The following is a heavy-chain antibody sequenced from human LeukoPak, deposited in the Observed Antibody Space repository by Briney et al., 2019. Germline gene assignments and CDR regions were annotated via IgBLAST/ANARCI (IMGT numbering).Heavy chain of an antibody. CDR3: ARGGLSGSTGLDY. V-gene: IGHV1-18*01. D-gene: IGHD6-19*01. CDR1: GYTFTTYG. CDR2: ISAYNGHT. Sequence: ASVKVSCKASGYTFTTYGISWLRQAPGQGLEWMGWISAYNGHTNYAQNLQGRVTMTTDTSTTTVYMELRSLRSDDTAVYYCARGGLSGSTGLDYWGQGTLVTASS. J-gene: IGHJ4*02.